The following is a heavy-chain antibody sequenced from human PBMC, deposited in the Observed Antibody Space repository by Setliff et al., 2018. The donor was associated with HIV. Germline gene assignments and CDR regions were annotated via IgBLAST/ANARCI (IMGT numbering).Heavy chain of an antibody. CDR2: INPNSGGT. J-gene: IGHJ6*02. V-gene: IGHV1-2*06. CDR1: GYIFTDYY. CDR3: AREGVREPPSNTLYYGMDV. D-gene: IGHD1-1*01. Sequence: ASVKVSCKASGYIFTDYYMHWVRQAPGQELGWMGRINPNSGGTNYAQKLQGRVTMTADTSTSTAYIEVRSLRFDDTAVYYCAREGVREPPSNTLYYGMDVWGQGTTVTVSS.